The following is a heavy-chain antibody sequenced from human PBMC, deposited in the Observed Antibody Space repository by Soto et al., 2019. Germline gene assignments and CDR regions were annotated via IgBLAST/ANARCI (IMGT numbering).Heavy chain of an antibody. CDR1: GFTFTDYA. J-gene: IGHJ4*02. CDR2: ISGIGGST. Sequence: GGSLRLSFAASGFTFTDYALSWVRHAPGKGLEWVATISGIGGSTYLADSVKGRLSISRDNSKNTVSLLMNSLRAEDTAVYFCARGSSGYISSWYYFDYWGRGTLVTVSS. D-gene: IGHD6-13*01. CDR3: ARGSSGYISSWYYFDY. V-gene: IGHV3-23*01.